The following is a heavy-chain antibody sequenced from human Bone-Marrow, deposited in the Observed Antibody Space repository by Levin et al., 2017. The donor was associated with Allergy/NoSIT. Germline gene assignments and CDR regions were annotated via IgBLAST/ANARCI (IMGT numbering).Heavy chain of an antibody. Sequence: GGSLRLSCAASGFTVSGTDMSWLRQAPGKGLEWVSVIHSGDTTYYADSVKGRFTISRDNSKNTLSLQMNSLRVEDTAVYHCASRSVRFLGTPPSGFAWGYDGWGQGTTVTVSS. CDR3: ASRSVRFLGTPPSGFAWGYDG. J-gene: IGHJ6*02. CDR2: IHSGDTT. CDR1: GFTVSGTD. V-gene: IGHV3-66*01. D-gene: IGHD3-3*01.